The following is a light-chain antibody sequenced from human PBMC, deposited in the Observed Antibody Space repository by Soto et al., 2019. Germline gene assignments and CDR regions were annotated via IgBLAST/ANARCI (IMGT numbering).Light chain of an antibody. CDR1: SSNIGTTSE. CDR2: GND. Sequence: QSVLTQPPSVSGAPGQIVTIFCTGSSSNIGTTSEVHWYQQLPGTAPKLLIFGNDKRLSGVPERFSGSKSGASASLAITGLQAEDEAAYYCQSHDTTLSAWVFGGGTKLTVL. CDR3: QSHDTTLSAWV. V-gene: IGLV1-40*01. J-gene: IGLJ3*02.